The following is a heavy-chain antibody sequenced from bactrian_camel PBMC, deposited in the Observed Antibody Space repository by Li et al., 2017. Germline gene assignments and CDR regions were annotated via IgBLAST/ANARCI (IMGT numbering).Heavy chain of an antibody. CDR3: AVGTRYWSVCGITRVAAAYY. CDR2: IDSGGTT. Sequence: QLVESGGGSVQAGGSLRLSCAASAYTYNSNCMAWFRQAPGKEREGVAAIDSGGTTIYADSVKGRFTISEDNAKNTLYLQMNSLEPEDTAMYYCAVGTRYWSVCGITRVAAAYYWGQGTRVTVS. V-gene: IGHV3S26*01. CDR1: AYTYNSNC. J-gene: IGHJ4*01. D-gene: IGHD1*01.